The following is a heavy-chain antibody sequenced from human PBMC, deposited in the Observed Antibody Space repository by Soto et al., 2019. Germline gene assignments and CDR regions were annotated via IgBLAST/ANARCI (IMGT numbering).Heavy chain of an antibody. CDR3: ARDRRETIFGVGKPWFDP. Sequence: QVQLQESGPGLVKPSETLSLTCTVSGGSISSYYWSWIRQPPGKGLEWIGYIYYSGSTNYNPSLKSRVTISVDTSKNQFSLKLSSVTAADTAVYYCARDRRETIFGVGKPWFDPWGQGTLVTVSS. CDR1: GGSISSYY. J-gene: IGHJ5*02. D-gene: IGHD3-3*01. CDR2: IYYSGST. V-gene: IGHV4-59*01.